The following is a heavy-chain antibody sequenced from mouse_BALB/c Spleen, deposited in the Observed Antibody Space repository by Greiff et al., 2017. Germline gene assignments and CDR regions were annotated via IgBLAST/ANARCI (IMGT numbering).Heavy chain of an antibody. V-gene: IGHV5-12-2*01. CDR1: GFTFSSYT. CDR3: ARQRGDAMDY. J-gene: IGHJ4*01. Sequence: EVQLVESGGGLVQPGGSLKLSCAASGFTFSSYTMSWVRQTPEKRLEWVAYISNGGGSTYYPDTVKGRFTISRDNAKNTLYLQMSSLKSEDTAMYYCARQRGDAMDYWGQGTSVTVSS. CDR2: ISNGGGST.